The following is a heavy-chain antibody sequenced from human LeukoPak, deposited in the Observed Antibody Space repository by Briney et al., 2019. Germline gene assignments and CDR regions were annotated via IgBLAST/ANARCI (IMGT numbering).Heavy chain of an antibody. CDR3: ATGVFSKYYYDSSGYYYSDY. J-gene: IGHJ4*02. V-gene: IGHV1-24*01. D-gene: IGHD3-22*01. Sequence: GASVKVSCKVSGYTLTELSMHWVRQAPGKGLEWMGGFDPEDGETIYAQKFQGRVTMTEDTSTDTAYMELSSLRSEDTAVYYCATGVFSKYYYDSSGYYYSDYWGQGTLVTVSS. CDR2: FDPEDGET. CDR1: GYTLTELS.